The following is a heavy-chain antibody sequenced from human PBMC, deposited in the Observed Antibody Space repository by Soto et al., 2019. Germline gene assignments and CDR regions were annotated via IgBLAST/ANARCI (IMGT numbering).Heavy chain of an antibody. V-gene: IGHV1-46*01. J-gene: IGHJ4*02. Sequence: ASVKVSCKASGYIFTSYYIHWVRQAPGQGLEWMGWINPFDGSRMFAQSFQGRVTMTRDTSTSTVYMEVSSLTTVDTAVYYCAKDRGPGGYNDFDYWGQGTQVTVSS. CDR1: GYIFTSYY. D-gene: IGHD5-12*01. CDR3: AKDRGPGGYNDFDY. CDR2: INPFDGSR.